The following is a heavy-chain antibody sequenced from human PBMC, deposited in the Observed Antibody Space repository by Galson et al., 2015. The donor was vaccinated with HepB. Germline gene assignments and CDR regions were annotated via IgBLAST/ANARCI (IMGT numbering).Heavy chain of an antibody. D-gene: IGHD2-2*01. CDR2: VFSDGNDA. CDR1: EFITTGYG. J-gene: IGHJ6*02. V-gene: IGHV3-74*01. CDR3: GRGSQYAMDV. Sequence: SLRLSCAVSEFITTGYGVHWVRQAPGKGLVWVARVFSDGNDARYADSVKGRFTFSRDNTKNTFYLQMKSLGAEDTAVYYCGRGSQYAMDVWGQGTTVTVSS.